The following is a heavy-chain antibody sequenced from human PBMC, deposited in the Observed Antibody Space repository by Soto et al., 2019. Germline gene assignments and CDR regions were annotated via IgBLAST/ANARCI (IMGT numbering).Heavy chain of an antibody. CDR1: GFTFSSYA. Sequence: QSGGSLRLSCAASGFTFSSYAMHWVRQAPGKGLEWVAVISYDGSNKYYADSVKGRFTISRDNSKNTLYLQMNSLRAEDTAVYYCARDLEMATIHWGQGTLVTVSS. CDR3: ARDLEMATIH. D-gene: IGHD5-12*01. CDR2: ISYDGSNK. J-gene: IGHJ4*02. V-gene: IGHV3-30-3*01.